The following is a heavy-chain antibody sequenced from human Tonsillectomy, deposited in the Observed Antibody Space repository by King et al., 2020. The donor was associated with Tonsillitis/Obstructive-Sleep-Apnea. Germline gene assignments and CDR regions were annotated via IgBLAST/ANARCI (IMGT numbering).Heavy chain of an antibody. Sequence: QLQESGPGLVKPSETLSLTCTVSGGSISSYYWSWIRQPPGKGLEWIGYIYYSGSTNYNPSLKSRVTISVDTSKNQFSLKLSSVTAADTAVYYCARDPRRYVFWVVYFPPFVFDIWAQGKMAPVS. CDR2: IYYSGST. D-gene: IGHD3-3*01. V-gene: IGHV4-59*01. CDR1: GGSISSYY. J-gene: IGHJ3*02. CDR3: ARDPRRYVFWVVYFPPFVFDI.